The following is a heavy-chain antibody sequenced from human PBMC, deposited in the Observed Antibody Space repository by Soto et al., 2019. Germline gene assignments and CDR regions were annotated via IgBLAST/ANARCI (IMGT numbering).Heavy chain of an antibody. CDR3: ARASPDSSGWYREYYFDY. CDR1: GGTFSSYA. J-gene: IGHJ4*02. Sequence: QVQLVQSGAEVKKPGSSVKVSCKASGGTFSSYAISWVRQAPGQVLEWMGGIIPIFGTANYSQKLQGRVPITADESTSTAYMELRSLRSEDTAVYSCARASPDSSGWYREYYFDYWGQGTLVTVSS. V-gene: IGHV1-69*01. D-gene: IGHD6-19*01. CDR2: IIPIFGTA.